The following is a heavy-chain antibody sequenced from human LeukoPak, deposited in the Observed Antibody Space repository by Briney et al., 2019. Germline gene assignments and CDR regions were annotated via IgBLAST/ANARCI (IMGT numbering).Heavy chain of an antibody. CDR3: ARDHIVGAPYEDPAFDI. D-gene: IGHD1-26*01. Sequence: SETLSLTCTVSGGSISSYYWSWIRQPPGKGLEWIGYIYYSGSTNYNPSLKSRVTISVDTSKNQFSLKLSSVTAADTAVYYCARDHIVGAPYEDPAFDIWGQGTMVTVSS. CDR1: GGSISSYY. J-gene: IGHJ3*02. CDR2: IYYSGST. V-gene: IGHV4-59*01.